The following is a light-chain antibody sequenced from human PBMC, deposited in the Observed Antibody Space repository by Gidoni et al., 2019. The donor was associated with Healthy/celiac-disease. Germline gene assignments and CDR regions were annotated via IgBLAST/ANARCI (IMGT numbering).Light chain of an antibody. CDR3: QQYDNLPSFT. Sequence: DIQMTQSPSSLSASVGDRVTITCQASQDISNYLNWYQQKPGKAPKLLIYDASNLETGVPSRCSGSGSGTDFTFTISSLQPEDIATYYCQQYDNLPSFTFXPXTKVDIK. J-gene: IGKJ3*01. CDR2: DAS. CDR1: QDISNY. V-gene: IGKV1-33*01.